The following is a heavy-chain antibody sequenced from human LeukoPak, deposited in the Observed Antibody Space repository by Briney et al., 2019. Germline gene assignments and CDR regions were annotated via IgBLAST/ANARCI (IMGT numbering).Heavy chain of an antibody. CDR2: IIPIFGTA. J-gene: IGHJ4*02. CDR1: GGTFSSYA. D-gene: IGHD5-12*01. Sequence: SVQVSCKASGGTFSSYAISWVRQAPGQGLEWMGGIIPIFGTANYAQKFQGRVTITADESTSTAYMELGSLRSEDTAVYYCARVGTYGGYGYWSQGTLVTVSS. CDR3: ARVGTYGGYGY. V-gene: IGHV1-69*01.